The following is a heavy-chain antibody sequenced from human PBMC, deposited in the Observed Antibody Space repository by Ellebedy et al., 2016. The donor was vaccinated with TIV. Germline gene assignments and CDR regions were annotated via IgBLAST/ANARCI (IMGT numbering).Heavy chain of an antibody. CDR1: GFTSLSYW. Sequence: PGGSLRLSCAVSGFTSLSYWMHWVRQAPGKGLEWVANIKPDGSEKSYVDSVKGRFTISRDNAKNSLYLQMDSLRAEDTAVYYCAREPNGWYHFDSWGQGTLVTVSS. V-gene: IGHV3-7*01. CDR3: AREPNGWYHFDS. J-gene: IGHJ4*02. D-gene: IGHD6-19*01. CDR2: IKPDGSEK.